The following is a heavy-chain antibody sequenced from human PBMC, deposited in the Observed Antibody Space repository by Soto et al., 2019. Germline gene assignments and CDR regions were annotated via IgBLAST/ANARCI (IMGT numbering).Heavy chain of an antibody. Sequence: QLQLQESGSRLVKSSQTLSLTCTVSGDSMTSGDYSWSWIRQPPGKGLEWLGYIYRTGNTHYSPSLKSRVSISPDRSKNQFSLELTSVTAADTAVYYCARGDYQYSIDYWGQGTLVTVSS. D-gene: IGHD2-2*01. CDR2: IYRTGNT. CDR3: ARGDYQYSIDY. J-gene: IGHJ4*02. V-gene: IGHV4-30-2*01. CDR1: GDSMTSGDYS.